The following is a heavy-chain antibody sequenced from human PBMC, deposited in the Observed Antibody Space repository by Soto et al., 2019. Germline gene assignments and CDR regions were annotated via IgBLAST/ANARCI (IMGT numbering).Heavy chain of an antibody. D-gene: IGHD6-13*01. Sequence: QVQLVESGGGLVKPGGSLRLSCAASGFTFSDYYMSWIRQAPGKGLEWVSYISSSGSTIYYADSVKGRFTISRHNAKNSLYLQMNSLRAEDTAVYYCARGLIAAAGEPYYYYYYMDVWGKGTTVTVSS. V-gene: IGHV3-11*01. CDR1: GFTFSDYY. J-gene: IGHJ6*03. CDR3: ARGLIAAAGEPYYYYYYMDV. CDR2: ISSSGSTI.